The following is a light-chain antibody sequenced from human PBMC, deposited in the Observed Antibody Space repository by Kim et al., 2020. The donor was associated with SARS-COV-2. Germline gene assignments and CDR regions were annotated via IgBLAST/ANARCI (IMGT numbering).Light chain of an antibody. CDR2: DDT. V-gene: IGLV2-14*03. Sequence: GQSITISCTGTSSDVGGYNYVSWYQQHPGKAPTLMIYDDTKRPSGVSNRFSGSKSGNTASLTISGLQAEDEADYYCSSCTSSNTVVFGGGTKVTVL. CDR3: SSCTSSNTVV. CDR1: SSDVGGYNY. J-gene: IGLJ2*01.